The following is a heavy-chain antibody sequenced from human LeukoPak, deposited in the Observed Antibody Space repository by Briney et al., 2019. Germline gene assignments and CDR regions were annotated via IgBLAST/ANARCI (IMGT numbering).Heavy chain of an antibody. CDR1: GGSISSSTW. D-gene: IGHD2-15*01. CDR2: IHHSGTT. J-gene: IGHJ4*02. Sequence: SETLSLTCTVSGGSISSSTWWSWVRQPPGKGLECIGEIHHSGTTNYNPSLKSRVTISIDKSKNQFSLKLNPVTAADTAVYYCASAFLVGYSPEEYFFDYWGQGNLVTVSS. V-gene: IGHV4-4*02. CDR3: ASAFLVGYSPEEYFFDY.